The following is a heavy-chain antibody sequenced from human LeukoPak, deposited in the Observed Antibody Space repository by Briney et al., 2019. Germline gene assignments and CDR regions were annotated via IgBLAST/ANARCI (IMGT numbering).Heavy chain of an antibody. CDR2: ISGSGGST. Sequence: GGSLRLSCAASGFTFSSYAMSWVRQAPGKGLEWVSAISGSGGSTYYADSVKGRFTISRDNSKNTLYLQMNSLRAEDTAVYYCAKGIPYYCSGGSCSQYYFDYWGQGTLVTVSS. J-gene: IGHJ4*02. V-gene: IGHV3-23*01. CDR3: AKGIPYYCSGGSCSQYYFDY. D-gene: IGHD2-15*01. CDR1: GFTFSSYA.